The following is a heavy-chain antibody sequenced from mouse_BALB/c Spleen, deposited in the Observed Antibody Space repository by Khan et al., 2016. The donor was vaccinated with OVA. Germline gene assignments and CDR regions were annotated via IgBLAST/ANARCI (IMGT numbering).Heavy chain of an antibody. CDR1: GYSITRDYA. CDR2: ISNSGSA. CDR3: ARELGRYYAMDY. V-gene: IGHV3-2*02. D-gene: IGHD4-1*01. Sequence: EVQLQESGPGLVKPSQSLSLTCTVTGYSITRDYAWNWIRQFPGNKLEWMGYISNSGSASYNPSLKSRISITRDTYKNQFFLQLNSVTTEDTATYCCARELGRYYAMDYWGQGTSVTVSS. J-gene: IGHJ4*01.